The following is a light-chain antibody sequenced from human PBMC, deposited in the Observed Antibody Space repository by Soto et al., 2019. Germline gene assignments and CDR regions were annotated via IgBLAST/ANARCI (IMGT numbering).Light chain of an antibody. J-gene: IGKJ1*01. CDR1: QSVSSSY. V-gene: IGKV3-20*01. CDR3: QRYGG. Sequence: EIVLTQSPGTLSLSPGERATLSCRASQSVSSSYLAWYQQKPGQAPRLLIYSASSRATGIPDRFSGSGSGTDFTLTISRLEPEDFAVYYCQRYGGFGQGTKVDI. CDR2: SAS.